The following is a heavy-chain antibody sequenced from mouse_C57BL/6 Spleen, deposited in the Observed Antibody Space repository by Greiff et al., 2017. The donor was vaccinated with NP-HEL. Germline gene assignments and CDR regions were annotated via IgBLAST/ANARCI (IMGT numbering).Heavy chain of an antibody. CDR1: GYTFTGYW. V-gene: IGHV1-9*01. CDR3: ARRMHYYYGSSAAWFAY. CDR2: ILTGSGST. J-gene: IGHJ3*01. D-gene: IGHD1-1*01. Sequence: VQLQQSGAELMKPGASVKLSCKATGYTFTGYWIEWVKQRPGHGLEWIGEILTGSGSTNYNEKFKGKATFTADTSSNTSYMQLSSLTNEDPAIYYCARRMHYYYGSSAAWFAYWGQGTLVTVSA.